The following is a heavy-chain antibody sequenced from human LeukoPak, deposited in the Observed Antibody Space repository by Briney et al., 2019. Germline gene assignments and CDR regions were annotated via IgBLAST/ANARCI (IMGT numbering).Heavy chain of an antibody. CDR2: IYTSGST. CDR3: ARDKWGYYDSSGTLFDY. D-gene: IGHD3-22*01. Sequence: SETLSLTCTVSGGSISSYYWSWIRQPAGKGLEWIGRIYTSGSTNYNPSLKSRVTMSVDTSKNQFSLKLSSVTAADTAVYYCARDKWGYYDSSGTLFDYWGQGTLVTVPS. J-gene: IGHJ4*02. V-gene: IGHV4-4*07. CDR1: GGSISSYY.